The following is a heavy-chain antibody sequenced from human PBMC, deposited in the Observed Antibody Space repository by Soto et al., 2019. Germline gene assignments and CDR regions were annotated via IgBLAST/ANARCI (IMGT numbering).Heavy chain of an antibody. D-gene: IGHD4-17*01. CDR2: IYYSGST. CDR3: ARTLRIFDY. V-gene: IGHV4-39*01. J-gene: IGHJ4*02. Sequence: SRTCTVSGGSISSSSYYWGWIRQPPGKGLEWIGSIYYSGSTYYNPSLKSRVTISVDTSKNQFSLKLSSVTAADTAVYYCARTLRIFDYWGQGTLVTVSS. CDR1: GGSISSSSYY.